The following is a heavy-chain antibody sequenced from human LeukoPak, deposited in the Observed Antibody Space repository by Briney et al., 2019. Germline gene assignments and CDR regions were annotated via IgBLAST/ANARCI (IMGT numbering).Heavy chain of an antibody. D-gene: IGHD1-26*01. CDR2: IYYSGST. CDR3: ARDQPVGSPDY. Sequence: SETLSLTCAVSGGSISSSNWWSWVRQPPGKGMAWIGSIYYSGSTYYNPSLKSRVTIAVDTSKNQFSLKLSSVTAADTAMYYCARDQPVGSPDYWGQGTLVTVSS. J-gene: IGHJ4*02. CDR1: GGSISSSNW. V-gene: IGHV4-4*02.